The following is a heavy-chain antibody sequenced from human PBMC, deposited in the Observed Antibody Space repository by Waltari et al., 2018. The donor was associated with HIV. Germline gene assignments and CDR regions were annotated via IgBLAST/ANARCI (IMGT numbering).Heavy chain of an antibody. Sequence: QVKLVEAGGGVVRPGTCLGLSGVVSAFSLLAFASFWVRQAPGKGLGWVAVIIYAGNNTNYSDSVKGRFTISRDNSQNTLDLQMKSLGPEDTAVYYCVANSGGFRKGWFGPWGQGTQVTVSS. CDR2: IIYAGNNT. CDR3: VANSGGFRKGWFGP. V-gene: IGHV3-30*14. D-gene: IGHD3-10*01. CDR1: AFSLLAFA. J-gene: IGHJ5*02.